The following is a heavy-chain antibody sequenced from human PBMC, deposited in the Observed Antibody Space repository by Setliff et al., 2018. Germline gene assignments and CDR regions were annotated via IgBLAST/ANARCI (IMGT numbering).Heavy chain of an antibody. CDR1: GDSFSDYY. CDR3: ASPRRDDLDSPFDAFDI. Sequence: KPSETLSLTCAVYGDSFSDYYWSWIRQPPGKGLEWIEEINHRGSTNYSPSLRSRVTMSVDTSKKQLSLKLKSVTAADTAMYYCASPRRDDLDSPFDAFDIWGQGTKVTVSS. J-gene: IGHJ3*02. V-gene: IGHV4-34*01. D-gene: IGHD3-3*01. CDR2: INHRGST.